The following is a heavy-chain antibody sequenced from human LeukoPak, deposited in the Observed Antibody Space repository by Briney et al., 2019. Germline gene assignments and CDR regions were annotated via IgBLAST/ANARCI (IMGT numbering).Heavy chain of an antibody. CDR1: GFTFSSYA. CDR2: ILGDGSST. J-gene: IGHJ4*02. D-gene: IGHD6-13*01. V-gene: IGHV3-43*02. Sequence: AGGSLRLSCAASGFTFSSYAMHWVRQVPGKGLEWVSLILGDGSSTNYADSVKGRFTISRDNSKNSLYLHMNSLRVEDTALYFCAKDRYSSSWYTIDYWGQGTLVTVSS. CDR3: AKDRYSSSWYTIDY.